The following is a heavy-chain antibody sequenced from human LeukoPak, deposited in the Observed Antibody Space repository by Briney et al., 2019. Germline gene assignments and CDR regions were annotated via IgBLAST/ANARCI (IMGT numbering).Heavy chain of an antibody. D-gene: IGHD3-10*01. V-gene: IGHV1-2*02. CDR1: GYTFTGYY. CDR3: ARVDYDSGSWK. Sequence: ASVKVSCKASGYTFTGYYMHWIRQAPGQGLEWMGRINPNSGDTNYAQKFQGRVTMTRDTSITTAYMELSGLRSDDTALYYCARVDYDSGSWKWDQGTLVTVSS. CDR2: INPNSGDT. J-gene: IGHJ4*02.